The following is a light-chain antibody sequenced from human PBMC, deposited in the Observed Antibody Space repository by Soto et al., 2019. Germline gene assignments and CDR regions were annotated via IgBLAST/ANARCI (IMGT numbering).Light chain of an antibody. Sequence: EIMLTQSPATLSLSPGERATLSCRASQSVSSYLAWYQQKPGQAPRLLIYDASNRATGIPARFSGSGSGTDFTLTISSLEPEDFAVYYCQQYGSSPLITFGQGTRLEIK. CDR2: DAS. CDR3: QQYGSSPLIT. J-gene: IGKJ5*01. CDR1: QSVSSY. V-gene: IGKV3-11*01.